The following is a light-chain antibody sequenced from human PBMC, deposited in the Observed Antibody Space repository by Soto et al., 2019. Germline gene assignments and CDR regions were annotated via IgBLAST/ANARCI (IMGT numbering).Light chain of an antibody. CDR3: SPYAGSKSHV. CDR1: SSDGRGYYY. V-gene: IGLV2-8*02. Sequence: QSVLTQPPSATRSPGQSIPIYCTVTSSDGRGYYYVSWYQYHSVKAPNLMIYEASKRPSGLPDRFSDSQSGHPASLSLSGLQAEDQADYYCSPYAGSKSHVFGTGTKVTVL. J-gene: IGLJ1*01. CDR2: EAS.